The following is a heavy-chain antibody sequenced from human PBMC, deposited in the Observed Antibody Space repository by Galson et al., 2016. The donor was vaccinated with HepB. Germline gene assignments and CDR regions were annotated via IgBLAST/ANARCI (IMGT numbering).Heavy chain of an antibody. CDR1: GGSISSSSYY. Sequence: SETLSLTCTVSGGSISSSSYYWGWIRQPPGKGLEWIGNIFYSGSTYYNPSLKSRVTISVDTSKNQFSLKLSSVTAADTAVYYCAAGTILDYWGQGTLVTVSS. D-gene: IGHD1-7*01. V-gene: IGHV4-39*07. J-gene: IGHJ4*02. CDR2: IFYSGST. CDR3: AAGTILDY.